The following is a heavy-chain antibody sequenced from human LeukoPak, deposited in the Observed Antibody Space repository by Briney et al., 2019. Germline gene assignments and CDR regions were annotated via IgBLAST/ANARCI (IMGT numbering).Heavy chain of an antibody. Sequence: SETLSLTCAVCGGSFSGYYWSWIRQPPGKGLEWIGEINHSGSTNYNPSLKSRVTISVDTSKNQFSLKLSSVTAADTAVYYCARGRVWQQLVRVRIYGMDVWGQGTTVTVSS. D-gene: IGHD6-13*01. CDR1: GGSFSGYY. V-gene: IGHV4-34*01. CDR3: ARGRVWQQLVRVRIYGMDV. J-gene: IGHJ6*02. CDR2: INHSGST.